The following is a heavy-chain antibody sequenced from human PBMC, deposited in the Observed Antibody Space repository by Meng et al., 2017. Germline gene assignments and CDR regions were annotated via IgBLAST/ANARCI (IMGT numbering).Heavy chain of an antibody. CDR1: GFSLSTSGVG. CDR3: AHRRGMAAAGA. J-gene: IGHJ5*02. Sequence: SGPTLVKPTETLTLTCTVSGFSLSTSGVGVGWIRQPPGKALEWLALIYWNDDKRYSPSLKSRLTITKDTSKNQVVLTMTNMDPVDTATYYCAHRRGMAAAGAWGQGTLVTVSS. D-gene: IGHD6-13*01. CDR2: IYWNDDK. V-gene: IGHV2-5*01.